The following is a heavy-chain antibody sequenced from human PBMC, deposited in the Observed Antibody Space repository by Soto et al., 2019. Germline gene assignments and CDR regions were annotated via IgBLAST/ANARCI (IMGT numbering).Heavy chain of an antibody. CDR1: GVTFSSYA. D-gene: IGHD6-13*01. V-gene: IGHV1-69*13. CDR2: IIPIFGTA. Sequence: SLKVSCKASGVTFSSYAISWVRQAPGQGLEWMGGIIPIFGTANYAQKFQGRVTITADESTSTAYMELSSLRSEDTAVYYCARDKGIAAAGTTGNWVNYYYGMDVWGQGTTVTVSS. CDR3: ARDKGIAAAGTTGNWVNYYYGMDV. J-gene: IGHJ6*02.